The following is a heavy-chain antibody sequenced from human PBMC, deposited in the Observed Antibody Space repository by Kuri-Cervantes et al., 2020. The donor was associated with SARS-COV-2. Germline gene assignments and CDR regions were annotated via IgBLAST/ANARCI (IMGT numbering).Heavy chain of an antibody. D-gene: IGHD7-27*01. V-gene: IGHV1-69*13. Sequence: SVKVFCKASGGTFSSYAISWVRQAPGQGLEWMGGIIPIFGTANYAQKFQGRVTITADESTSTAYMELSSLRSEDTAVYYCAGDLRLGKSLDYWGQGTLVTVSS. CDR3: AGDLRLGKSLDY. CDR2: IIPIFGTA. J-gene: IGHJ4*02. CDR1: GGTFSSYA.